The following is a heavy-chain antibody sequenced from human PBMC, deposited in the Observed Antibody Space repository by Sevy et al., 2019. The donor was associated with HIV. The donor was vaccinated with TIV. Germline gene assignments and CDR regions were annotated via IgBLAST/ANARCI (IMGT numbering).Heavy chain of an antibody. D-gene: IGHD2-2*01. J-gene: IGHJ6*02. CDR3: AKVLHIVVVPAAIDYYYGMDV. Sequence: GGSLRLSCAASGFTFSDYYMSWIRQAPGKGLEWVAFIRFDGSIKYYTDSVKGRLTISRDNSKNTLYLQMNSLRAEDTAVYFCAKVLHIVVVPAAIDYYYGMDVWGQGTTVTVSS. CDR2: IRFDGSIK. CDR1: GFTFSDYY. V-gene: IGHV3-30*02.